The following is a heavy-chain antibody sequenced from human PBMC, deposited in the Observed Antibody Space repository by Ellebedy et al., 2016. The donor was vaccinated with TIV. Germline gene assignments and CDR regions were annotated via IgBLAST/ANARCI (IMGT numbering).Heavy chain of an antibody. J-gene: IGHJ4*02. CDR1: GFIFDDYG. CDR3: ARTHRPIISASGLDY. Sequence: GGSLRLSXAASGFIFDDYGMTWVRQAPGKGLEWVSGIDWNGGRTGYADSVKGRFTISRDNAKNSLYLQMNSLRDDDTALYFCARTHRPIISASGLDYWGQGTLVTVSS. CDR2: IDWNGGRT. V-gene: IGHV3-20*03. D-gene: IGHD6-13*01.